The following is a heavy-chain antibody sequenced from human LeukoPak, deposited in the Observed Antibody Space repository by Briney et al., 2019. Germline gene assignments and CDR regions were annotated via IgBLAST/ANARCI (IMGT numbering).Heavy chain of an antibody. V-gene: IGHV3-30*02. CDR1: GFTFSSYG. CDR3: ARFLQDHYSYGPPFDS. D-gene: IGHD5-18*01. CDR2: IRYDGSNK. Sequence: QSGGSLRLSCAASGFTFSSYGMHWVRQAPGKGLEWVAFIRYDGSNKYYADSVKGRFTISRDNSKNTLYLQMNSLRAEDTAVYYCARFLQDHYSYGPPFDSWGQGTLVTVSS. J-gene: IGHJ4*02.